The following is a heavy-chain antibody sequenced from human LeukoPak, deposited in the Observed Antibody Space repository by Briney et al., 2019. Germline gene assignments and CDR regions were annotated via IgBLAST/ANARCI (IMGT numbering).Heavy chain of an antibody. CDR3: ASHDYSTSGGPD. Sequence: GGSLRLSCAASGLLPNAFAMHWVRQAPGKGLEWVAVLSSDGRDIFYTASVKGRFTISRDNAKNSLYLQMNSLRAEDTAVYYCASHDYSTSGGPDWGQGTLVTVSS. CDR1: GLLPNAFA. D-gene: IGHD3-10*01. CDR2: LSSDGRDI. J-gene: IGHJ4*02. V-gene: IGHV3-30*03.